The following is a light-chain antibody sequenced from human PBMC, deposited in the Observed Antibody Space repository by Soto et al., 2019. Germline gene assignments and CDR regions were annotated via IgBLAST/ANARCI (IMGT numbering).Light chain of an antibody. CDR2: KES. V-gene: IGKV1-5*03. CDR3: QHYNYYSEA. J-gene: IGKJ1*01. Sequence: DIHMTQSPSPLSASVGDRVTITCRASQNIGSWLAWYQQKPGKVPKVLIYKESTLKSGVPSTFSSRGSGTEFTLTISSLQHDDFATYCCQHYNYYSEAFGQGTKVDIK. CDR1: QNIGSW.